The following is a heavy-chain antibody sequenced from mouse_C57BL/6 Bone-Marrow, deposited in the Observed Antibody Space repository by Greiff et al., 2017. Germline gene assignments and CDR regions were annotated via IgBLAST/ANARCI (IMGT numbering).Heavy chain of an antibody. CDR2: ILPGSGST. CDR3: AREGVYYDYDGSLDLARDY. CDR1: GYTFTGYW. D-gene: IGHD2-4*01. Sequence: QVQLQQSGAELMKPGASVKLSCKATGYTFTGYWIEWVKQRPGHGLEWIGEILPGSGSTNYNEKFKGKATFTADTSSNTAYMQLSSLTTEDSAIYYCAREGVYYDYDGSLDLARDYWGQGTSVTVAS. J-gene: IGHJ4*01. V-gene: IGHV1-9*01.